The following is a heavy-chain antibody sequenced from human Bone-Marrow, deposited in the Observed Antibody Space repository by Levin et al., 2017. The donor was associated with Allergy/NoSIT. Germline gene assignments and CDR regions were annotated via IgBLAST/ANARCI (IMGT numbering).Heavy chain of an antibody. V-gene: IGHV3-15*01. Sequence: GESLKISCAASGFNFGNAYMSWVRQAPGKGLEWVGRIKKNADGGTTDNAAPVKDRFAVSRDDSRKMLYLQMNNLKTEDTAVYYCTTSLFTDDAFDIWGQGTKVTVSS. CDR3: TTSLFTDDAFDI. CDR1: GFNFGNAY. J-gene: IGHJ3*02. CDR2: IKKNADGGTT.